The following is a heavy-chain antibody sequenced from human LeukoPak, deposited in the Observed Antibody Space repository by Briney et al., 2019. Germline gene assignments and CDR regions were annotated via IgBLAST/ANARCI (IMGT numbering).Heavy chain of an antibody. CDR2: ISSSSSTI. J-gene: IGHJ4*02. V-gene: IGHV3-48*04. CDR3: ARKGSYYYDSSGYYYDAFDY. Sequence: HPGGSLRLSCAASGFTFSSYSMNWVRQAPGKGLEWVSYISSSSSTIYYADSVKGRFTTSRDNAKNSLYLQMNSLRAEDTAVYYCARKGSYYYDSSGYYYDAFDYWGQGTLVTVSS. CDR1: GFTFSSYS. D-gene: IGHD3-22*01.